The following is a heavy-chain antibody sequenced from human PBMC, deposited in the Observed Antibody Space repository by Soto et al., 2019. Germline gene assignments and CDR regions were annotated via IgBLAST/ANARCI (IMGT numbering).Heavy chain of an antibody. V-gene: IGHV4-59*01. J-gene: IGHJ4*02. CDR2: IYFNGDT. Sequence: SETLSLTCTVSAASFSKYYWSWIRQPPGKGLEWIGYIYFNGDTNYNPSLKRRVTISIDTSKKQISLNLTSVTDADTAVYYCASVTFGGVVLAHWGQGTLVTVSS. CDR1: AASFSKYY. D-gene: IGHD3-16*01. CDR3: ASVTFGGVVLAH.